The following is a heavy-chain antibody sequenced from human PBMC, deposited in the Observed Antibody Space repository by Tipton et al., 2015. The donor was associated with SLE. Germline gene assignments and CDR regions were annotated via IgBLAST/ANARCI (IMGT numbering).Heavy chain of an antibody. CDR1: GGSISGYY. CDR3: ARLSGSEPAV. D-gene: IGHD1-26*01. CDR2: IYYSGST. J-gene: IGHJ6*02. Sequence: TLSLTCTVSGGSISGYYWSWVRQPPGKGLEWIGYIYYSGSTNYSPSLESRVTISVDTSKNQFSLMLSSVTAADTAVYYCARLSGSEPAVWGQGTTVTVSS. V-gene: IGHV4-59*08.